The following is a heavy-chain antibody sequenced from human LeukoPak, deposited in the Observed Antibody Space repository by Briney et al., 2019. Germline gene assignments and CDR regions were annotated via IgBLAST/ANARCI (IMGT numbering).Heavy chain of an antibody. V-gene: IGHV3-33*01. CDR1: GFTSSTYG. D-gene: IGHD2-2*01. CDR2: IWNDGNNK. J-gene: IGHJ6*04. Sequence: PGRSLRLSCAASGFTSSTYGMHWARQAPGKGLEWVAVIWNDGNNKYYADSVKGRFTISRDNSKNTLYLQMNSLRAEDTAVYYCARDHCSGTSCYLYGMDVWGKGTTVTVSS. CDR3: ARDHCSGTSCYLYGMDV.